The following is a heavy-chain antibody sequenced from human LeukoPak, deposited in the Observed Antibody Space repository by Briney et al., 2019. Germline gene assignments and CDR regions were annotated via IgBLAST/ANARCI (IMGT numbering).Heavy chain of an antibody. CDR2: IKKDGSEK. V-gene: IGHV3-7*01. J-gene: IGHJ4*02. Sequence: GGFLRLSCAASGFTFSSYWMSWVRQAPGKGLEWVANIKKDGSEKYYVDSVKGRFTISRDNAKTSLYLQMNSLRAEDTAVYYCARDLSGVTGYTYGRGIDYWGQGTLVTVSS. CDR3: ARDLSGVTGYTYGRGIDY. CDR1: GFTFSSYW. D-gene: IGHD5-18*01.